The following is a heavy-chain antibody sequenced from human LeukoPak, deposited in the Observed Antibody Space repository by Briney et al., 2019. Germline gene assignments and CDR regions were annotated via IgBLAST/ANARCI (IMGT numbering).Heavy chain of an antibody. CDR1: GFNFDEYA. V-gene: IGHV3-48*01. J-gene: IGHJ4*02. CDR2: IYRDSSVI. D-gene: IGHD3-10*01. Sequence: GGSLRLSCVASGFNFDEYAMNWVRQAPGKGLEWISCIYRDSSVIHYADSVRGRFTASRDNAKNSMYLQMNSLRAEDTAVYFCARYGSGSKYRDPFDSWGQGTLVIVSS. CDR3: ARYGSGSKYRDPFDS.